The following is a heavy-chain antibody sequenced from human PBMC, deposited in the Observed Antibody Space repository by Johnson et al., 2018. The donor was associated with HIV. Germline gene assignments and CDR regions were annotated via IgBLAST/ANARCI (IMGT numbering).Heavy chain of an antibody. Sequence: QVQLVESGGGVVQPGRSLRLSCAASGFTFSSYGMHWVRQAPGKGLAWVAVIWYDGSNKYYADSVKGRFTISRDNSKNTLYLQRNSLRVEDTALYYCANTFWSGYTATGVGGFDIWGQGTMVTVSS. D-gene: IGHD3-3*01. CDR3: ANTFWSGYTATGVGGFDI. V-gene: IGHV3-33*06. J-gene: IGHJ3*02. CDR1: GFTFSSYG. CDR2: IWYDGSNK.